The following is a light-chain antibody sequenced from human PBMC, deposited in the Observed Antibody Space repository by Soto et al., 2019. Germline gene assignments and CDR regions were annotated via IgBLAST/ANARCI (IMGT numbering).Light chain of an antibody. CDR3: QSYDSSLSGLDV. V-gene: IGLV1-40*01. J-gene: IGLJ1*01. Sequence: TVVTQPPSVSGAPGQRVTISCTGSSSNIGAGYDVHWYQQLPGTAPKLLIYGNSNRPSGVPDRFSGSKSGTSASLAITGLQAEDEADYYCQSYDSSLSGLDVFGTGTKLTVL. CDR2: GNS. CDR1: SSNIGAGYD.